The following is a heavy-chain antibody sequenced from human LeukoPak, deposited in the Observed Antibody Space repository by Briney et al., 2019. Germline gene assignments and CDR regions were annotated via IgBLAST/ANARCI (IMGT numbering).Heavy chain of an antibody. CDR2: ISGVGASYI. CDR1: EFALERYT. CDR3: ARERIPGYFDY. V-gene: IGHV3-21*01. J-gene: IGHJ4*02. Sequence: GGSLRLSCEVSEFALERYTMSWVRQAPGKGLEWVASISGVGASYIFYADSVKGRFTISRDNARNSLYLQMKSLRAEDTAVYYCARERIPGYFDYWGQGSLVTVSS.